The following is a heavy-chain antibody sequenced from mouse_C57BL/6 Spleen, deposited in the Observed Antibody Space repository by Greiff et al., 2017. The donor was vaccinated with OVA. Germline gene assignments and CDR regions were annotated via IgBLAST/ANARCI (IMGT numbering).Heavy chain of an antibody. D-gene: IGHD2-5*01. Sequence: VQLQQSGAELVRPGASVTLSCKASGYTFTDYEMHWVKQTPVHGLEWIGAIDPETGGTAYNQKFKGKAILTADKSSSTAYMELRSLTSEDSAVYYCTRAYYSNYGVAMDYWGQGTSVTVSS. CDR3: TRAYYSNYGVAMDY. J-gene: IGHJ4*01. CDR1: GYTFTDYE. V-gene: IGHV1-15*01. CDR2: IDPETGGT.